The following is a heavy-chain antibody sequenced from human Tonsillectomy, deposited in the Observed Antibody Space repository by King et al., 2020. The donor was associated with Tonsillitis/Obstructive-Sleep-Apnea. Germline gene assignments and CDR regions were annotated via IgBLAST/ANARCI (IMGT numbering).Heavy chain of an antibody. Sequence: VQLVESGGGVVQPGRSLRLSCAASGFTLSSYAMHWVRQAPGKGLEWVAVISYDGSNKYYADSVKGRFTISRDNSKNTLYLQMNSLRAVDTAVYYCARGFYCSGGSCYSYYYMDVWGKGTTVTVSS. CDR2: ISYDGSNK. CDR1: GFTLSSYA. CDR3: ARGFYCSGGSCYSYYYMDV. D-gene: IGHD2-15*01. V-gene: IGHV3-30*01. J-gene: IGHJ6*03.